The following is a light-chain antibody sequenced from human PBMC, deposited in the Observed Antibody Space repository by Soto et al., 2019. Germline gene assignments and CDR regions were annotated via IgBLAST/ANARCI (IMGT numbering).Light chain of an antibody. CDR3: QQYENYWT. V-gene: IGKV1-5*01. J-gene: IGKJ1*01. Sequence: DIQMTQSPSTLSASVGDRVTITCRASQSVTSWLAWYQQKPGKAPKLLIYDASSLESGVPSRFSGSGSGTEFTLTISNLQPDDLATYYCQQYENYWTFGQGTKVDIK. CDR1: QSVTSW. CDR2: DAS.